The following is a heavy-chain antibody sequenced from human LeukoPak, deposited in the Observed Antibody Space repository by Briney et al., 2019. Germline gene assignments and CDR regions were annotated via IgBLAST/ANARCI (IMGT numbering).Heavy chain of an antibody. V-gene: IGHV4-4*07. D-gene: IGHD4-17*01. CDR2: IYPTGST. CDR1: GGSSSSSY. CDR3: AREFLRRYFDL. J-gene: IGHJ2*01. Sequence: PSETLSLTCSVSGGSSSSSYRSWIRQPAGKGLEWIGRIYPTGSTNYNPSLKSRVSMSLDTSNNQFSLSLRSVTAADTAVYYCAREFLRRYFDLWGRGTLVTVSS.